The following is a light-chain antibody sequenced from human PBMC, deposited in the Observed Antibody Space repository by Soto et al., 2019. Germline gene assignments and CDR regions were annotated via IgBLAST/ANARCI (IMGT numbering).Light chain of an antibody. CDR3: QVWDSGSAHVL. V-gene: IGLV3-21*01. CDR2: SDT. Sequence: SYELTQPPSVSVAPGETARISCGGNNIGSKGVHWYQQKPGQAPVLVIYSDTDLPPVIPERFSGSNSANMATLTISRVEAGVEADYYCQVWDSGSAHVLFGGGTKVTVL. J-gene: IGLJ2*01. CDR1: NIGSKG.